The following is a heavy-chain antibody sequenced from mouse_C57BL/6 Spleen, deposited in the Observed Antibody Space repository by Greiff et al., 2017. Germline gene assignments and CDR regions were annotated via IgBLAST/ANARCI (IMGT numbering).Heavy chain of an antibody. CDR2: IYPGSGST. CDR1: GYTFTSYW. V-gene: IGHV1-55*01. J-gene: IGHJ4*01. D-gene: IGHD4-1*01. Sequence: QVQLQQPGAELVKPGASVKMSCKASGYTFTSYWITWVKQRPGQGLEWIGDIYPGSGSTNYNEKFKSKATLTVDTSSSTAYMQLSSLTSEDSAVYYCARGLTGNYYAMDYWGQGTSVTVSS. CDR3: ARGLTGNYYAMDY.